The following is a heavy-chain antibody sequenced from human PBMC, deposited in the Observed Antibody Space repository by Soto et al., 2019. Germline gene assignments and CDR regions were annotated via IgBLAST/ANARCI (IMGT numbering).Heavy chain of an antibody. J-gene: IGHJ4*02. CDR3: ARARRGTMVRGVMTYYFDD. D-gene: IGHD3-10*01. V-gene: IGHV1-69*12. CDR2: IIPIFGTA. Sequence: QVQLVQSGAEVKKPGSSVKVSCKASGGTFSSYAISWVRQAPGQGLEWMGGIIPIFGTANYAQKFQGRVTIAAEESMSTAYMVLSSRRSEDTAVYYCARARRGTMVRGVMTYYFDDFGQGTVVTASS. CDR1: GGTFSSYA.